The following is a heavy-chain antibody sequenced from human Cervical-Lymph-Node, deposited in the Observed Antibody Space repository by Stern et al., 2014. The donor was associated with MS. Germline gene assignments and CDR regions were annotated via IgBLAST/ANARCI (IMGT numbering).Heavy chain of an antibody. V-gene: IGHV1-18*01. CDR3: ARVFGDFDY. J-gene: IGHJ4*02. D-gene: IGHD3-10*02. CDR1: GYTFTTYG. Sequence: QLVQSGSEVRKPGASVTVSCTTSGYTFTTYGLSWVRKVPGQGPEWVGWISTFSGKTDYARSLQDRVTMTTNTSTSTVYLEVRSLTSEDTAVYYCARVFGDFDYWGQGTLVTVSS. CDR2: ISTFSGKT.